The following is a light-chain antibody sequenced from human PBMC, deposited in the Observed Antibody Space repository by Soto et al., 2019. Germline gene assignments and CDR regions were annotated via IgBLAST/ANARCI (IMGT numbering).Light chain of an antibody. J-gene: IGKJ1*01. V-gene: IGKV1-39*01. CDR2: AAS. CDR1: QSISSY. CDR3: QQSYSTPQT. Sequence: DIQMTQSPSSLSASVGDRVTITCRASQSISSYLNWYQQKPGKAPKLLFYAASSLQSGVPSRFGGSGSGTDFTRTISSLQPEDFATYYCQQSYSTPQTCGQGTKVEIK.